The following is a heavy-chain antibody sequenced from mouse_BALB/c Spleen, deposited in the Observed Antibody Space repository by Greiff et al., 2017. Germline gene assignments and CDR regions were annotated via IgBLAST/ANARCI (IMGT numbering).Heavy chain of an antibody. Sequence: VQLQQSGAELARPGASVKISCKASGYAFSSYWMNWVKQRPGQGLEWIGQIYPGDGDTNYNGKFKGKATLTADKSSSTAYMQLSSLTSEGSAVYFCARSHYDGSRGWFAYWGQGTLVTVSA. D-gene: IGHD1-1*01. CDR2: IYPGDGDT. CDR1: GYAFSSYW. CDR3: ARSHYDGSRGWFAY. V-gene: IGHV1-80*01. J-gene: IGHJ3*01.